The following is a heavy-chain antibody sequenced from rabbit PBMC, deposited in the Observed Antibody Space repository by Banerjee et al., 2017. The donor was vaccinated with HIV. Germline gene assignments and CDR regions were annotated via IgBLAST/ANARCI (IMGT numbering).Heavy chain of an antibody. CDR3: ARADYTGFGWYFNL. D-gene: IGHD7-1*01. CDR2: ISTGRSGTS. J-gene: IGHJ4*01. V-gene: IGHV1S45*01. Sequence: QQQLVESGGDLVKPGASLTLTCTASGFSFSSGYWICWVRQAPGKGLEWIACISTGRSGTSYYASWAKGRFTISKASSTTVTLQMTSLTAADTATYFCARADYTGFGWYFNLWGPGTLVTVS. CDR1: GFSFSSGYW.